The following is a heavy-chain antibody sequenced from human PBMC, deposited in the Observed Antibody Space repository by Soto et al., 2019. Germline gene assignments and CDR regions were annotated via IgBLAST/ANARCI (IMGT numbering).Heavy chain of an antibody. CDR1: AASMTSHY. J-gene: IGHJ4*02. D-gene: IGHD3-3*01. CDR3: ARVFDYWSGFYVY. CDR2: VYAAGNT. V-gene: IGHV4-4*07. Sequence: QVHLQESGPGLVKPSETLSLTCNVSAASMTSHYWSWIRQPAGKGLEWIGRVYAAGNTNYNPSLTGRVTMSIDTSKKQFSLRMTSLTAADTAVYFCARVFDYWSGFYVYWGQGILVTVSS.